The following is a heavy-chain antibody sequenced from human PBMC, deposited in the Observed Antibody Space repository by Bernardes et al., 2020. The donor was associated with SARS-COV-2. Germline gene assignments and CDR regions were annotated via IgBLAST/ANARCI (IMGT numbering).Heavy chain of an antibody. D-gene: IGHD1-1*01. Sequence: SETLSLTCSVSGDFIGSYYWNWIRQSPGKGLEWIGYIYYSGNADYNPSLQSRVTISIDRSKKQFSLNLRSVTAADTAIYYCARGDHGNDYRPVDSWDQGTLVTVSS. CDR3: ARGDHGNDYRPVDS. J-gene: IGHJ4*02. CDR2: IYYSGNA. V-gene: IGHV4-59*01. CDR1: GDFIGSYY.